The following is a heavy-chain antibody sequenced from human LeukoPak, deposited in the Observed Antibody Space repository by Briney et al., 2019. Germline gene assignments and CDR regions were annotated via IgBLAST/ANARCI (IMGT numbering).Heavy chain of an antibody. CDR2: ISVSGGST. D-gene: IGHD3-10*02. V-gene: IGHV3-23*01. CDR1: GFPFSSYA. J-gene: IGHJ6*02. Sequence: GGSLRLSCAASGFPFSSYAMSGVRQAPGKGLEWVSAISVSGGSTYYPDSVKGRFTISRDNSKNTLFLQMNSLRAEDTAVYYCAEDLHYYVAMDVWGQGTAVTVSS. CDR3: AEDLHYYVAMDV.